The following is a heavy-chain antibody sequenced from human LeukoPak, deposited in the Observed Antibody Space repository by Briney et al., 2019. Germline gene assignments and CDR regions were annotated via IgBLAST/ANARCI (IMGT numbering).Heavy chain of an antibody. Sequence: ASVKVSCKASGYTFTAHAVHWVRQAPGQRLEWMGWINVASGDTGYSQKLQDRVTITRDTSASTGYMEMSSLISEDTAVYYCASKPRGESRPIDYWGQGTLVTVSS. V-gene: IGHV1-3*01. CDR3: ASKPRGESRPIDY. D-gene: IGHD3-16*01. CDR2: INVASGDT. CDR1: GYTFTAHA. J-gene: IGHJ4*02.